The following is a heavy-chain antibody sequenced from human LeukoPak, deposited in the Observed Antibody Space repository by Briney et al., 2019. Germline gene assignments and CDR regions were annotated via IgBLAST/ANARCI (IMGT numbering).Heavy chain of an antibody. CDR3: ARDSDSVVIILDYYYYYGMDV. Sequence: SVKVSCKASGGTLSSYAISWVRQAPGQGLEWMGGIIPSFGTANYAQKFQGRVTITADESTSTAYMELSSLRSEDTAVYYCARDSDSVVIILDYYYYYGMDVWGQGTTVTVSS. J-gene: IGHJ6*02. CDR1: GGTLSSYA. V-gene: IGHV1-69*13. D-gene: IGHD3-3*01. CDR2: IIPSFGTA.